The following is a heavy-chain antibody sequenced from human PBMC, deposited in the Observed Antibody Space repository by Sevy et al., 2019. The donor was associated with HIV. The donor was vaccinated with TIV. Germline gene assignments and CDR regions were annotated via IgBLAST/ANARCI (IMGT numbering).Heavy chain of an antibody. V-gene: IGHV3-30*04. D-gene: IGHD6-19*01. Sequence: GGSLRLSCAASGFTFNTHAMHWVRQAPGKGLEWVALISYGGIINYYADSVKGRLTISRDNSKNTLSLQMNSLRIEDTAVYYCAREGGYTSAWSPGNYWGQGTLVTVSS. CDR1: GFTFNTHA. CDR3: AREGGYTSAWSPGNY. J-gene: IGHJ4*02. CDR2: ISYGGIIN.